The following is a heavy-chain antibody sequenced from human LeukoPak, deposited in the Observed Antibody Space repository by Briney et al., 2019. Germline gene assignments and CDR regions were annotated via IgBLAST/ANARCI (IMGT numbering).Heavy chain of an antibody. D-gene: IGHD3-16*01. CDR3: AKDPATMITFGALGY. Sequence: PGGSLRLSCAASGFTFSSYDMSWVRQAPGKGLEWVSGISGTGNVYGTDYADSVKGRFTISRDNSKNTLYLQMNSLRAEDTAVYYCAKDPATMITFGALGYWGQGTLVTVSS. CDR2: ISGTGNVYGT. CDR1: GFTFSSYD. V-gene: IGHV3-23*01. J-gene: IGHJ4*02.